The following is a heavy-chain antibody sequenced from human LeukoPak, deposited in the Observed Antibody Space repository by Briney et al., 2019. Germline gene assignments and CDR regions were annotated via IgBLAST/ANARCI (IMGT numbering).Heavy chain of an antibody. V-gene: IGHV4-30-4*01. Sequence: SQTLSLTCTVSGGSISSGDYYWSWIRHPPGKGLEWIGYIYYSGSTYYNPSLKSRVTISVDTSKNQFSLKLSSVTAADTAVYYCAREGRGYCSSTSCYYYYGMDVWGQGTTVTVSS. D-gene: IGHD2-2*01. CDR3: AREGRGYCSSTSCYYYYGMDV. CDR1: GGSISSGDYY. CDR2: IYYSGST. J-gene: IGHJ6*02.